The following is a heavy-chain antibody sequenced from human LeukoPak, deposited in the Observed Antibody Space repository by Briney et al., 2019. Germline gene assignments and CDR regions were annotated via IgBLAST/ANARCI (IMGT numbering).Heavy chain of an antibody. V-gene: IGHV1-2*02. D-gene: IGHD3-3*01. J-gene: IGHJ6*03. CDR2: INPNSGGT. CDR3: ARDRRIFGVVAPFGYYYMDV. CDR1: GYTFTGYY. Sequence: ASVKVSCKASGYTFTGYYMHWVRQAPGQGLEWMGWINPNSGGTNYAQKFQGRVTMTRDTSISTAYMELSRLRSDDTAVYYCARDRRIFGVVAPFGYYYMDVWGKGTTVTVSS.